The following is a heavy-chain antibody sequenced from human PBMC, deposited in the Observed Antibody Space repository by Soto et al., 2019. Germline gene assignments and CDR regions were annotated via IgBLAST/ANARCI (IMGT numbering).Heavy chain of an antibody. J-gene: IGHJ4*02. CDR3: ARRSCSGGSCYPDY. Sequence: SETLSLTCTVSGGSISSYYWSWIRQPPGKGLEWIGYIYYSGSTNYNPSLKSRVTISVDTSKNQFSLKLSSVTAADTAVYYCARRSCSGGSCYPDYWGQGTLVTVSS. V-gene: IGHV4-59*01. CDR1: GGSISSYY. CDR2: IYYSGST. D-gene: IGHD2-15*01.